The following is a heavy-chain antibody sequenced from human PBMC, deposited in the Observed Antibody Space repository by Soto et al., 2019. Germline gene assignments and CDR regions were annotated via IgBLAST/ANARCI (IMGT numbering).Heavy chain of an antibody. CDR1: GFTFSGSA. V-gene: IGHV3-73*01. CDR2: IRSKANSYAT. J-gene: IGHJ6*02. CDR3: TRLDNEKNYYYYGMDV. Sequence: GGSLRLSCAASGFTFSGSAMHWVRQASGKGLEWVGRIRSKANSYATAYAASVKGRFTISRDDSKNTAYLQMNSLKTEDTAVYYCTRLDNEKNYYYYGMDVWGQGTTVTVSS.